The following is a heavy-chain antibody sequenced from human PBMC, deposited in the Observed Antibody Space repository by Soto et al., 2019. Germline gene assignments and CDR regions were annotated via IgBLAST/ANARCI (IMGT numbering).Heavy chain of an antibody. J-gene: IGHJ5*02. D-gene: IGHD1-1*01. V-gene: IGHV4-39*01. CDR2: IYYSGST. CDR1: GGSISSSSYY. Sequence: QLQLQESGPGLVKPSETLSLTCTVSGGSISSSSYYWGWIRQPPGKGLEWIGSIYYSGSTYYNPSLKSRVTISVDTSKNQSSLKLSSVTAADTAVYYCARLSTTGTTVGFDPWGQGTLVTVSS. CDR3: ARLSTTGTTVGFDP.